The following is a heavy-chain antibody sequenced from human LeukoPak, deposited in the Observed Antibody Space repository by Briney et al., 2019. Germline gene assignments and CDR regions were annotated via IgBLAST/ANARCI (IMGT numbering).Heavy chain of an antibody. V-gene: IGHV3-66*01. CDR1: GFTVSSNY. CDR2: IYSGGST. Sequence: GGSLRLSCAASGFTVSSNYMSWVRQAPGKGLEWVSVIYSGGSTYYADSVKGRFTISRDNSKNTLYLQMNSLRAEDTAVYYCAKDLDFWNGNYFDYWGQGTLVTVSS. CDR3: AKDLDFWNGNYFDY. D-gene: IGHD3-3*01. J-gene: IGHJ4*02.